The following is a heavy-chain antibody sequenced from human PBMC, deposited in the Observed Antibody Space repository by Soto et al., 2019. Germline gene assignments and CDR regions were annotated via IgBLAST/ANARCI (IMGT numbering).Heavy chain of an antibody. D-gene: IGHD6-19*01. CDR3: AKYRGSGSSDWRRFDP. V-gene: IGHV3-23*01. CDR2: ISGSGGRA. CDR1: GFTFSSYA. Sequence: GGSLRLSCAASGFTFSSYAMSWVRQAPGKGLEWVSVISGSGGRANYADSVKGRFTISRDNSKNTLYLQMSSLRAEDTAVYYCAKYRGSGSSDWRRFDPWGQGTLVTVSS. J-gene: IGHJ5*02.